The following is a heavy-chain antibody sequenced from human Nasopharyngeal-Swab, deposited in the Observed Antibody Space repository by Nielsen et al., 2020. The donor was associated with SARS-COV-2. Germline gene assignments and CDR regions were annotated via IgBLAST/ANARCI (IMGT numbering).Heavy chain of an antibody. V-gene: IGHV1-46*01. Sequence: ASVKVSCKASGYTFTSYYMHWVRQTPGQGLEWMGIINPSGGSTSYAQKFQGRVTMTRDTSTSTVYMELSSLRSEDTAVYYRARDIVVVPAAIHYYYYGMDVWGQGTTVTVSS. CDR1: GYTFTSYY. J-gene: IGHJ6*02. CDR2: INPSGGST. D-gene: IGHD2-2*01. CDR3: ARDIVVVPAAIHYYYYGMDV.